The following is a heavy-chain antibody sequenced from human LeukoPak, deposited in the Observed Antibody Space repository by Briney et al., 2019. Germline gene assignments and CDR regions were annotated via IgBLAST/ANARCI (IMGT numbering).Heavy chain of an antibody. V-gene: IGHV4-59*01. CDR2: IYYSGST. J-gene: IGHJ6*03. CDR1: GGSISSYY. Sequence: TSSETLSLTCTVSGGSISSYYWSWIRQPPGKGLEWIGYIYYSGSTNYNPSLKSRVTISVDTSKNQFSLKLSSVTAADTAVYYCASGLVGATVGYYYYYMDVWGKGTTVTVSS. D-gene: IGHD1-26*01. CDR3: ASGLVGATVGYYYYYMDV.